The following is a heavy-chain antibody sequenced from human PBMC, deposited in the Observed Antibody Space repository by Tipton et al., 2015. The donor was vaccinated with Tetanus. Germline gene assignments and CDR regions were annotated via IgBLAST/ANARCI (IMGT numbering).Heavy chain of an antibody. J-gene: IGHJ4*02. D-gene: IGHD1-26*01. Sequence: TLSPTCTVSGGSISSSSYYWGWIRQPPGKGLEWIGTINYSGSTYYNPSLKNRVTISVDTSKNQFSLKLSSVSAADPAVYYCARRTGGSYYALFDYWGQGTLVTVSS. CDR2: INYSGST. V-gene: IGHV4-39*01. CDR3: ARRTGGSYYALFDY. CDR1: GGSISSSSYY.